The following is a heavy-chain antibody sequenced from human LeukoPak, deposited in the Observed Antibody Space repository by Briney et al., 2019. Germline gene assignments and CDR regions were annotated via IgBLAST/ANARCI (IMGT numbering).Heavy chain of an antibody. D-gene: IGHD3-10*01. V-gene: IGHV4-39*01. CDR3: ARHLGYYGSGSYYPTVSPNFDY. Sequence: PSETLSLTCTVSGGSISSSSYYWGWIRQPPGKGLEWIGSIYYSGSTYYNPSLKSRVTISVDTSKNQFSLKLSSVTAADTAVYYCARHLGYYGSGSYYPTVSPNFDYWGQGTLVTVSS. J-gene: IGHJ4*02. CDR2: IYYSGST. CDR1: GGSISSSSYY.